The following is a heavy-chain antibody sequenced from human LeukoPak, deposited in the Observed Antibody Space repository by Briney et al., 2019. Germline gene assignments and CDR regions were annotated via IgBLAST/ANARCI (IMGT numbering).Heavy chain of an antibody. CDR1: GGSISSSSYY. Sequence: PSETLSLTCTVSGGSISSSSYYWGWIRQPPGKGLEWIGSIYYSGSTYYNPSLKSRVTISVDTSKNQFSLKLSSVTAADTAVYYCARHLFPGDNNVLLWFGELLQGEYYFDYWGQGTLVTVSS. J-gene: IGHJ4*02. D-gene: IGHD3-10*01. CDR2: IYYSGST. V-gene: IGHV4-39*01. CDR3: ARHLFPGDNNVLLWFGELLQGEYYFDY.